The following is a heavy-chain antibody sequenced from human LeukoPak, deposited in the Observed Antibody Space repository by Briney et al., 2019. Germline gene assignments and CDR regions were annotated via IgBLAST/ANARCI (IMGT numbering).Heavy chain of an antibody. J-gene: IGHJ6*03. CDR1: GFTFSSYA. Sequence: GGSLRLSCAASGFTFSSYAMHWVRQAPGKGLEWVAVISYDGSNKYYADSVKGRFTISRDNSKNTLYLHMNSLRAEDTAVYYCAKDQWVGAPNSHLGYMDVWGKGTTVTISS. D-gene: IGHD1-26*01. CDR3: AKDQWVGAPNSHLGYMDV. V-gene: IGHV3-30*04. CDR2: ISYDGSNK.